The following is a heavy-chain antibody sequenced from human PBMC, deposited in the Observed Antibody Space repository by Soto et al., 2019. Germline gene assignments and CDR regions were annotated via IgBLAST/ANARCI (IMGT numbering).Heavy chain of an antibody. CDR1: GFTFSSYA. J-gene: IGHJ4*02. CDR2: ISGSGGST. Sequence: GESLKISCAASGFTFSSYAMSWVRQAPGKGLEWVSGISGSGGSTYYADSVKGRFTISRDNSKNTLYLQMNSLRAEDTAVYYCAGGSGSFARLDYWGQGTLVTVSS. CDR3: AGGSGSFARLDY. D-gene: IGHD3-10*01. V-gene: IGHV3-23*01.